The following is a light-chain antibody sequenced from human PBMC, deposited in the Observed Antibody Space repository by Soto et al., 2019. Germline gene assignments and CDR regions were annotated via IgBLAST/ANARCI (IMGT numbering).Light chain of an antibody. Sequence: IQMAQSPTPLSGSVGYRVTITCRASQTISSWLTWYQQKPGKAPKLLIYAASSLESGVPSRFSGSGSGTDFTFTISSLQSEDIAVYYCQQYNNRPWAFGPGTKVDIK. J-gene: IGKJ3*01. V-gene: IGKV1-5*01. CDR3: QQYNNRPWA. CDR2: AAS. CDR1: QTISSW.